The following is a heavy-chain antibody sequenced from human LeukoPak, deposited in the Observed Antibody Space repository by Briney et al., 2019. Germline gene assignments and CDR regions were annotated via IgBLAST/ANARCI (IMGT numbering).Heavy chain of an antibody. Sequence: GGSLRLSCAASGFTFSSYAMHWVRQAPGKGLEWVAVISYDGSNKYYADSVKGRFTISRDNSKNTLYLQMNSLRAEDTAVYYCARDRATPNYDFWSGYYTGKDYWGQGTLVTVSS. CDR3: ARDRATPNYDFWSGYYTGKDY. J-gene: IGHJ4*02. CDR2: ISYDGSNK. D-gene: IGHD3-3*01. V-gene: IGHV3-30-3*01. CDR1: GFTFSSYA.